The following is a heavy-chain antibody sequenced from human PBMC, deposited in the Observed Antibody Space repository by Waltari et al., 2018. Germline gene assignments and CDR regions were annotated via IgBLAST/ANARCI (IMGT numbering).Heavy chain of an antibody. CDR3: ARDYGPHSGSSSFDY. V-gene: IGHV4-38-2*02. CDR1: GYSISSGYY. Sequence: QVQLQESGPGLVKPSETLSLTCTVSGYSISSGYYWGWLRQPPGKGLEWIGSIYHSGSTYYNPSLKSRVTISVDTSKNQFSLKLSSVTAADTAVYYCARDYGPHSGSSSFDYWGQGTLVTVSS. D-gene: IGHD1-26*01. CDR2: IYHSGST. J-gene: IGHJ4*02.